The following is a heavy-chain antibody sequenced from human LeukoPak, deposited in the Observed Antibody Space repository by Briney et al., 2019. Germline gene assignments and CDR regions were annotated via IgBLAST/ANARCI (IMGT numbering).Heavy chain of an antibody. CDR1: GFTFSSYA. J-gene: IGHJ6*02. CDR3: AKDMVQMYYYHGMDV. D-gene: IGHD4/OR15-4a*01. Sequence: GGSLRLSCAASGFTFSSYAMSWVRQAPGKGLEWVSAISGSGGSTYYADSVKGRFTISRDNSKNTLYLQMNSLRAEDTAVYYCAKDMVQMYYYHGMDVWGQGTTVTVSS. CDR2: ISGSGGST. V-gene: IGHV3-23*01.